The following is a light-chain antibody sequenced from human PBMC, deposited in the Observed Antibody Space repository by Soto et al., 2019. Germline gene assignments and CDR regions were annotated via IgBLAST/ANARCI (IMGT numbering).Light chain of an antibody. Sequence: EIVLTQSPGTLSLSPGERATLSCRASQSVSSSYLAWYQQKPGQAPRLLIYGASSRATGIPDRISGSGSGTDFTLTISRLEPEDFAMYYCQQYGSSPRTFGPGTKVDI. J-gene: IGKJ3*01. CDR3: QQYGSSPRT. CDR1: QSVSSSY. V-gene: IGKV3-20*01. CDR2: GAS.